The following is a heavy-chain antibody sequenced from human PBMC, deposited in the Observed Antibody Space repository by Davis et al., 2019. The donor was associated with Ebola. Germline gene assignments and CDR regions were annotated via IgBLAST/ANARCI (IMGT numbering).Heavy chain of an antibody. Sequence: GESLKISCAASGFTFSSYSMNWVRQAPGKGLEWVAVIWYDGSNKYYADSVKGRFTISSDNSKNTLYLQMNSLRAEDTAVYYCARTRGDIVVVPAAPRYYYGMDVWGQGATVTVSS. D-gene: IGHD2-2*01. CDR2: IWYDGSNK. V-gene: IGHV3-33*08. J-gene: IGHJ6*02. CDR1: GFTFSSYS. CDR3: ARTRGDIVVVPAAPRYYYGMDV.